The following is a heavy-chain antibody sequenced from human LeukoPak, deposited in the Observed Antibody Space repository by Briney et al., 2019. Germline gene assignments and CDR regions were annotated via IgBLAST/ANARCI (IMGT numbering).Heavy chain of an antibody. CDR2: INHSGST. CDR3: ARYDILTGYFD. J-gene: IGHJ4*02. Sequence: PSETLSLTCAVYGGSFSGYYWSWIRQPPGKGLEWIGEINHSGSTNYNPSLKSRVTISVDTSKNQFSLKLSSVTAADTAVYYCARYDILTGYFDWGQGTLVTVSS. D-gene: IGHD3-9*01. V-gene: IGHV4-34*01. CDR1: GGSFSGYY.